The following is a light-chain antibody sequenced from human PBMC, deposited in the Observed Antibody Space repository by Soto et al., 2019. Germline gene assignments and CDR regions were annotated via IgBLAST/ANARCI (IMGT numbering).Light chain of an antibody. CDR2: KVS. J-gene: IGKJ5*01. Sequence: VVITHSPLSLPAILVHPAFISVISNQILVHSDGIAYFSWFQQRPGRSPRRLIYKVSNRDSGVPARFSGSGSGTDFTLNINRVEAEDVGTYYCLQALQSLTFGQGTQLEIK. V-gene: IGKV2-30*02. CDR1: QILVHSDGIAY. CDR3: LQALQSLT.